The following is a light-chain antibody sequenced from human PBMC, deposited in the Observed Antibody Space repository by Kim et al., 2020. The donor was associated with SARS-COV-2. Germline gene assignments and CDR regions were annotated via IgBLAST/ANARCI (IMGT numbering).Light chain of an antibody. CDR1: NIGSKN. V-gene: IGLV3-9*01. CDR3: QVWDSSTVL. J-gene: IGLJ2*01. Sequence: SYELTQPLSVSVALGQTARITCGGNNIGSKNVHWYQQKPGHAPVLVIYRNTNRPSGIPERFSGSNSGNTATLTISRGQAGDEADYYCQVWDSSTVLFGGGTQLSVL. CDR2: RNT.